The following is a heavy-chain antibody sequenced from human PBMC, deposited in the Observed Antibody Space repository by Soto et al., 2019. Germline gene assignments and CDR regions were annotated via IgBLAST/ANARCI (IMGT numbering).Heavy chain of an antibody. D-gene: IGHD4-17*01. Sequence: SETLSLTCAVYGGSFSGYYWSWIRQPPGKGLEWIGEINHSGSTNYNPSLKSRVTISVDTSKNQFSLKLSSVTAADTAVYYCAWAVTTTGHWFDPWGQGTLVTVSS. CDR1: GGSFSGYY. J-gene: IGHJ5*02. CDR2: INHSGST. V-gene: IGHV4-34*01. CDR3: AWAVTTTGHWFDP.